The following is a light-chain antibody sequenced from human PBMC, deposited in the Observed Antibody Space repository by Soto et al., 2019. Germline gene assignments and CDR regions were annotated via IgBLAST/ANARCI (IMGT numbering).Light chain of an antibody. CDR1: QSILFTSNNKNY. CDR2: WAP. J-gene: IGKJ2*01. V-gene: IGKV4-1*01. Sequence: DIVMTQSPDSLAVSLGERAAINCKSSQSILFTSNNKNYLAWYQQKPGQPPKLLIYWAPTRESGVPDRFSGSGSGTDFTLTISSLQAEEVAVYYCQQYYTTPPYTFGQGTKVEIK. CDR3: QQYYTTPPYT.